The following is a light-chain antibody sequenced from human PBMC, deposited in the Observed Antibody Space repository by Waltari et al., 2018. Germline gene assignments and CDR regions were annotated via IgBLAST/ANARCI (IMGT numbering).Light chain of an antibody. CDR2: DVS. CDR3: SSQSSDNVVL. CDR1: SSDLGVFNS. J-gene: IGLJ2*01. Sequence: QSALTQPASVSGSPGQSITIPCTGTSSDLGVFNSFSWYQDHPGQAPKVIIYDVSDRPSGISERFSGSKSGNTASLTISGLQAEDEADYYCSSQSSDNVVLFGGGTKLTVL. V-gene: IGLV2-14*03.